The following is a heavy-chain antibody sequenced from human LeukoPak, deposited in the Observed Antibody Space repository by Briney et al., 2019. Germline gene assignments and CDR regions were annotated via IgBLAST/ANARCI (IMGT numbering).Heavy chain of an antibody. CDR2: IRSKAFGETA. J-gene: IGHJ4*02. V-gene: IGHV3-49*04. D-gene: IGHD7-27*01. Sequence: GGSLRLSCTVSGFTFGDYAINWVRQAPGKGLEWVGFIRSKAFGETAEYAASVKGRLTISRDDSKSIAYLQMNSLKTEDTAVYYCTRDRGSSTLGDYWGQGTLVTVSS. CDR3: TRDRGSSTLGDY. CDR1: GFTFGDYA.